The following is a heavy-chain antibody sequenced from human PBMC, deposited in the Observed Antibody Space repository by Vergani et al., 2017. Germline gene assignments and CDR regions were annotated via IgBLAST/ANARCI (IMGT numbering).Heavy chain of an antibody. CDR3: ARGTRSWTYYYYYYMDV. J-gene: IGHJ6*03. CDR2: TYYRSKWYN. D-gene: IGHD3-10*01. CDR1: GDSVSSNSAA. V-gene: IGHV6-1*01. Sequence: QVQLQQSGPGLVKPSQTLSLTCALSGDSVSSNSAAWNWIRQSPSRGLEWLGRTYYRSKWYNDYAVSVKSRITINPDTSKNQFSLQLNSVTPEDTAVYYCARGTRSWTYYYYYYMDVWGKGTTVTVSS.